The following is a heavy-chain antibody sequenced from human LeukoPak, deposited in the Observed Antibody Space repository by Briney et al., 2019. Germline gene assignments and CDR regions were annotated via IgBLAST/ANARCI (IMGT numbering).Heavy chain of an antibody. CDR2: IYWDDDK. CDR1: GFSLSTSGVG. CDR3: AHRSGWVLGFDP. D-gene: IGHD6-19*01. Sequence: SGPTLMKPTQTLTLTCTFSGFSLSTSGVGVGWIRQPPGKALEWLALIYWDDDKRYSPSLKSRLTITKDTSKNQVVLTMTNMDPVDTATYYCAHRSGWVLGFDPWGQGTLVTVSS. J-gene: IGHJ5*02. V-gene: IGHV2-5*02.